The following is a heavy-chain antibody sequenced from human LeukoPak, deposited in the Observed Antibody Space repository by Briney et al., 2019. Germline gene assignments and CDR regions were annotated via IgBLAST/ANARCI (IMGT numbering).Heavy chain of an antibody. D-gene: IGHD2-2*01. CDR3: ASGHCSSTSCSREY. J-gene: IGHJ4*02. CDR2: MNPNSGNA. CDR1: GYTFTSYD. Sequence: ASVKVSCKASGYTFTSYDINWVRQAAGQGLEWMGWMNPNSGNAAYAQKFQGRVTMTTDTSTSTAYMELRSLRSDDTAVYYCASGHCSSTSCSREYWGQGTLVTVSS. V-gene: IGHV1-8*01.